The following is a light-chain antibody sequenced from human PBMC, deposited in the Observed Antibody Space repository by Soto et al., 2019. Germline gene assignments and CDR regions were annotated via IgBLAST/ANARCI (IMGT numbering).Light chain of an antibody. Sequence: DIQMTQSPSTLSASVGDRVTITCRASQSVDTCLAWYQQKPGKAPHLLIYKASSLETGVPSRFSGSGSVTEFTLPISSLQPDDFATYYCPQFYRYLWTFGQGTKVEIK. J-gene: IGKJ1*01. CDR3: PQFYRYLWT. CDR1: QSVDTC. CDR2: KAS. V-gene: IGKV1-5*03.